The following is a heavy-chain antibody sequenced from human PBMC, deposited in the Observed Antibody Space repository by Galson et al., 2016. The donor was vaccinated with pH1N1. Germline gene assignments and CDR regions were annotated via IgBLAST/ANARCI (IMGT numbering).Heavy chain of an antibody. CDR3: AKVRGYSYGPFEY. V-gene: IGHV3-9*01. Sequence: SLRLSCAASGFTFEDFALHWVRQGPGKGLEWVSGISWNRGAIDYAESVKGRFTISRDNAKNSLYLQMNSLRAEDTALYYCAKVRGYSYGPFEYWGQGTLVTVSS. CDR2: ISWNRGAI. CDR1: GFTFEDFA. D-gene: IGHD5-18*01. J-gene: IGHJ4*02.